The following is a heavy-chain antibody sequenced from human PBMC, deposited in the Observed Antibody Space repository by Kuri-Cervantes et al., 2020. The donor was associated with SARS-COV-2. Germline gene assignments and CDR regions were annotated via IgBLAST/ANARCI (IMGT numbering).Heavy chain of an antibody. CDR3: ARDPSAAPVQGGNFDY. D-gene: IGHD1-26*01. CDR1: GSIFSSDG. J-gene: IGHJ4*02. Sequence: GESLMISWAASGSIFSSDGMHWVRQAPGKGLEWVAVIWYDGSNKYYADSVEGRFTISRDNSKNTLYLQMNSLRAEDTAVYYCARDPSAAPVQGGNFDYWGQGTLVTVSS. CDR2: IWYDGSNK. V-gene: IGHV3-33*01.